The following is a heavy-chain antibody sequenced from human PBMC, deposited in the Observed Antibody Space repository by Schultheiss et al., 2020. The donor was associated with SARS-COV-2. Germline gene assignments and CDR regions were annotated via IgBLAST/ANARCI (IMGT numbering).Heavy chain of an antibody. CDR3: TRGLYNERSVGMDV. J-gene: IGHJ6*02. V-gene: IGHV3-23*01. CDR1: GFTFSSYG. CDR2: ISGSGGST. D-gene: IGHD1-1*01. Sequence: GGSLRLSCAASGFTFSSYGMHWVRQAPGKGLEWVSAISGSGGSTYYADSVKGRFTISRDNAKNSLYLQMNSLRDEDTAVYYCTRGLYNERSVGMDVWGQGTTVTVSS.